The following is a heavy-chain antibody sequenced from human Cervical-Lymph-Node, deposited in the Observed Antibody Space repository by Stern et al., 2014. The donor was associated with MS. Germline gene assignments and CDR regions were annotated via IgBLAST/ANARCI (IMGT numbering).Heavy chain of an antibody. J-gene: IGHJ3*02. CDR3: ARGLLGSENAFDI. CDR1: GYTFTSYG. Sequence: QLVQPGAEVKKPGASVKVYCKASGYTFTSYGISWVRKAPGQGLEWMGWISVYNGNTNYAQKLQGRFTMTADTSTSTAYMELRSLRSDDTAVYYCARGLLGSENAFDIWGQGTMVTVSS. V-gene: IGHV1-18*01. CDR2: ISVYNGNT. D-gene: IGHD2-15*01.